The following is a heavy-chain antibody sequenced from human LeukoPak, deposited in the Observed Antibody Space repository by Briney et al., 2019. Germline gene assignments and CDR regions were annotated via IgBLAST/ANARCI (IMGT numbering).Heavy chain of an antibody. D-gene: IGHD6-19*01. CDR1: GYTFTSYS. CDR3: ARDSDTSDWAWVY. CDR2: INAGIGET. J-gene: IGHJ4*02. V-gene: IGHV1-3*01. Sequence: GASVKVSCKASGYTFTSYSKYTIHWVRQAPGQRLEWMGWINAGIGETRSSQKFQGRVTFTGDTSANTVYMELNSLISEDTAVYYCARDSDTSDWAWVYWGQGTLVTVSS.